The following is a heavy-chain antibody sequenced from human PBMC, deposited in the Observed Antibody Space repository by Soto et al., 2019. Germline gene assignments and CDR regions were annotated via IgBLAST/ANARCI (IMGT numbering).Heavy chain of an antibody. CDR1: GGSFSGYY. V-gene: IGHV4-34*01. CDR3: AKTSTVTTRNAFDI. Sequence: SETLSLTCAVYGGSFSGYYWSWIRQPPGKGLEWIGEINHSGSTNYNPSLKSRVTISVDTSKNQFSLKLSSVTAADTAVYYCAKTSTVTTRNAFDIWGQGTMVTVSS. CDR2: INHSGST. D-gene: IGHD4-17*01. J-gene: IGHJ3*02.